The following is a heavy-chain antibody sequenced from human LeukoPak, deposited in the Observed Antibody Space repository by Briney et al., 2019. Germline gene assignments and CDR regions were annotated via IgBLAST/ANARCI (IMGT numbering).Heavy chain of an antibody. V-gene: IGHV3-21*04. J-gene: IGHJ4*02. D-gene: IGHD3-22*01. CDR1: GFTFSSYS. Sequence: GGSLRLSCAASGFTFSSYSMNWVRQAPGKGLEWVSSISSSSSYICYADSVKGRFTISRDNAKNSLYLQMNSLRAEDTAVYYCAKSSDYYDSSWGQGTLVTVSS. CDR3: AKSSDYYDSS. CDR2: ISSSSSYI.